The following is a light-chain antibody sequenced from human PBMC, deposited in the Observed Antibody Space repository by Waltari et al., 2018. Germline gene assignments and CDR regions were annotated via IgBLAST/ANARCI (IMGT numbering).Light chain of an antibody. J-gene: IGLJ1*01. V-gene: IGLV1-47*01. CDR2: RNN. CDR1: SSNIGSNY. Sequence: QSVLTQPPSASGTPGQRVTISCSGSSSNIGSNYVYWYQQLPGTAPQLLIYRNNQRPSGVPDRCSGSKSGTAASLAISGLRSEDEADYYCAAWDDSLSGRVFGTGTKVTVL. CDR3: AAWDDSLSGRV.